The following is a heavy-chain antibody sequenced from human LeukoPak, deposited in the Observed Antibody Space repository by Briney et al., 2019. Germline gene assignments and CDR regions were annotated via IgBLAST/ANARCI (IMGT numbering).Heavy chain of an antibody. J-gene: IGHJ5*02. CDR1: GFTLSTFW. V-gene: IGHV3-7*01. CDR3: ARPRWLQFGPHDS. D-gene: IGHD5-24*01. Sequence: PGGSLRLSCAASGFTLSTFWMSWVRQAPGKGLERVANIKQDGSEKHYVDSVKGRFTISRDNAKNSLYLQMNSLRAEDTAVYYCARPRWLQFGPHDSWGQGSLVTVSS. CDR2: IKQDGSEK.